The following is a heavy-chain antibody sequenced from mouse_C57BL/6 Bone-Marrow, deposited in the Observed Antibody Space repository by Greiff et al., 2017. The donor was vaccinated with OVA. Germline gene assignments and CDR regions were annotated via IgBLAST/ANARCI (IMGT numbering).Heavy chain of an antibody. CDR3: ARHEGLYDGYYGFAY. D-gene: IGHD2-3*01. J-gene: IGHJ3*01. Sequence: EVHLVESGGGLVKPGGSLKLSCAASGFTFSSYTMSWVRQTPEKRLEWVATISGGGGNTYYPDSVKGRFTISRDNAKNTLYLQMSSLRSEDTALYYCARHEGLYDGYYGFAYWGQGTLVTVSA. CDR1: GFTFSSYT. V-gene: IGHV5-9*01. CDR2: ISGGGGNT.